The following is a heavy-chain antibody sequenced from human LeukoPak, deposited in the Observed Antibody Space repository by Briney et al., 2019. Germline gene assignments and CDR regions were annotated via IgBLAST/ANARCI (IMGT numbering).Heavy chain of an antibody. CDR2: ISSSSSYI. CDR3: ARAEEIFEIYFDY. CDR1: GFTFSSYS. J-gene: IGHJ4*02. D-gene: IGHD3-3*01. Sequence: PGGSLRLSCAASGFTFSSYSMNWVRQAPGKGLEWVLSISSSSSYIYYADSVKGRFTIPRDNAKNSLYLQMKSLRAEDTAVYYCARAEEIFEIYFDYWGQGTLVTVSS. V-gene: IGHV3-21*01.